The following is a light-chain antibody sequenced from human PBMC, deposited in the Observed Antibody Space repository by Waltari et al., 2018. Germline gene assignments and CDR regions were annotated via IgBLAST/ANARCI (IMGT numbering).Light chain of an antibody. Sequence: QSVFTQPPAVSAAPGQRVPTSSSGSSPNIGNNSGSWYQQLPGTAPKVLIYENTKRPSGIPDRFSGSQSGTSATLGITGLQTGDEADYYCGTWDNTLTAVVFGGGTKVTVL. V-gene: IGLV1-51*02. J-gene: IGLJ2*01. CDR3: GTWDNTLTAVV. CDR1: SPNIGNNS. CDR2: ENT.